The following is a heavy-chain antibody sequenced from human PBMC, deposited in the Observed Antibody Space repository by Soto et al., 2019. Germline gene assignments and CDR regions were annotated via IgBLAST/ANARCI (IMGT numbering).Heavy chain of an antibody. V-gene: IGHV5-10-1*01. J-gene: IGHJ5*02. D-gene: IGHD1-26*01. CDR2: IDPSDSYT. CDR3: ARHPPYSGSQEP. Sequence: RGESLKTSCKGSGYSFTSYWISWVRQIPGKGLEWMGRIDPSDSYTNYSPSFPGHVTISADKSISTAYLQWSSLKASDTAMYYCARHPPYSGSQEPGGQGTLVTV. CDR1: GYSFTSYW.